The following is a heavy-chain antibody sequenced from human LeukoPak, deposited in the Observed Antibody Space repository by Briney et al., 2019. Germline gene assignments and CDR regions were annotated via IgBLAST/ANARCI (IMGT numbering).Heavy chain of an antibody. CDR2: ISYDGSNK. CDR1: GFAFSSNG. J-gene: IGHJ4*02. V-gene: IGHV3-30*03. D-gene: IGHD2-2*01. Sequence: GGSLRLSCAASGFAFSSNGMHWVRQAPGKGLEWVALISYDGSNKYYADSVKGRFTISRDNSKNTLYLQMNSLRAEDTAVYYCARDQRYCSSSSCPWEPFDYWGQGTLVTVSS. CDR3: ARDQRYCSSSSCPWEPFDY.